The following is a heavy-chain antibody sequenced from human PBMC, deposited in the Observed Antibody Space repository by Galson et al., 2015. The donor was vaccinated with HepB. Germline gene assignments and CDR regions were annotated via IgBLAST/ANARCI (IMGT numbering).Heavy chain of an antibody. CDR2: IIPILGIA. CDR3: ARDLRRGIAARLEYFQH. D-gene: IGHD6-6*01. V-gene: IGHV1-69*04. Sequence: SVKVSCKASGGTFSSYAISWVRQAPGQGLEWMGRIIPILGIANYAQKFQGRVTITADKSTSTAYMELSSLRSEDTAVYYCARDLRRGIAARLEYFQHWGQGTLVTVSS. CDR1: GGTFSSYA. J-gene: IGHJ1*01.